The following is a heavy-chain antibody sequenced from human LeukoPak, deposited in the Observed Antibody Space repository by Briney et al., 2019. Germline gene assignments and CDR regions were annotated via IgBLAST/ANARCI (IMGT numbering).Heavy chain of an antibody. CDR1: GGTFSSYA. CDR3: ARGRPTTSIAAAGVNWFDP. Sequence: SVKVSCKASGGTFSSYAISWVRQAPGQGLERMGGIIPIFGTANYAQKFQGRVTITADKSTSTAYMELSSLRSEDTAVYYCARGRPTTSIAAAGVNWFDPWGQGTLVTVSS. J-gene: IGHJ5*02. V-gene: IGHV1-69*06. D-gene: IGHD6-13*01. CDR2: IIPIFGTA.